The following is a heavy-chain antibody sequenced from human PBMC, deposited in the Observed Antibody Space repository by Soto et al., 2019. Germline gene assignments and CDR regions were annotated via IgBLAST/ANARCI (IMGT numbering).Heavy chain of an antibody. Sequence: EVQLVESGGGLVKPGGSLRLSCAASGFTFSSYSMNWVRQAPGKGLEWVSSISSSSSYIYYADSVKGRFTISRDNAKNSLYLQMNSLRAEDTAVYYCARVYYYDSSGYYYSDYWGQGTLVTVSS. D-gene: IGHD3-22*01. CDR1: GFTFSSYS. V-gene: IGHV3-21*01. CDR2: ISSSSSYI. CDR3: ARVYYYDSSGYYYSDY. J-gene: IGHJ4*02.